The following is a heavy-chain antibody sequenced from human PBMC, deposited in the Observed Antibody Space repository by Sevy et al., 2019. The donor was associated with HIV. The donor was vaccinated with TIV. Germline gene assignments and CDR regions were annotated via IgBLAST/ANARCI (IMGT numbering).Heavy chain of an antibody. D-gene: IGHD2-2*02. V-gene: IGHV1-2*02. CDR1: GYTFTGYY. J-gene: IGHJ4*02. CDR3: GRDDLYGYFDY. CDR2: INPDSGGP. Sequence: ASVKVSCKASGYTFTGYYMHWVRQAPGQGLEWMGWINPDSGGPNYAPKFQGRVTLTRVTSISTAYMELSRLKSDDTAVYYCGRDDLYGYFDYWGQGTLVTVSS.